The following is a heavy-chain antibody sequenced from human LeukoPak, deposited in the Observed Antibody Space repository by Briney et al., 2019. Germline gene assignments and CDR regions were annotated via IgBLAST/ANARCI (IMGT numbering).Heavy chain of an antibody. V-gene: IGHV3-23*01. D-gene: IGHD2-15*01. CDR1: GFTFSSYA. CDR2: ISGSGGST. CDR3: AKDGRYCSGVSPCWVYYYGMDV. J-gene: IGHJ6*02. Sequence: PGGSLRLSCAASGFTFSSYAMSWVRQAPGKGLEWVSAISGSGGSTYYADSVKGRFTISRDNSKNTLYLQMNSLRAEDTAVYYCAKDGRYCSGVSPCWVYYYGMDVWGQGTTVTVSS.